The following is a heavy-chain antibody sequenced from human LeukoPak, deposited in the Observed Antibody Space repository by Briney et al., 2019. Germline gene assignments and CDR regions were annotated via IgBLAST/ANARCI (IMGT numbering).Heavy chain of an antibody. J-gene: IGHJ4*02. CDR2: ISAYNGNT. V-gene: IGHV1-18*01. CDR3: ARDQFDFEVPPRPYFDY. D-gene: IGHD2-2*01. Sequence: GASVKVSCKASGYTFTSYGISWVRQAPGQGLEWIGWISAYNGNTNYAQKLQGRVTMTTDTSTSTAYMELRSLRSDDTAVYYCARDQFDFEVPPRPYFDYWGQGTLVTVSS. CDR1: GYTFTSYG.